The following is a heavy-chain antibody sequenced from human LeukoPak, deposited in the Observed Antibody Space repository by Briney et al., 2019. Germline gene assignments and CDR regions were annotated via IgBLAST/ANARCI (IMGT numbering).Heavy chain of an antibody. CDR1: GFTVSSNY. D-gene: IGHD1-7*01. Sequence: HPGGSLRLSCAASGFTVSSNYMSWVRQAPGKGLEWVSVIYSGGSTYYADSVKGRFTTSRDNSKNTLYLQMNSLRAEDTAVYYCARASQTGTYDYWGQGTLVTVSS. J-gene: IGHJ4*02. CDR2: IYSGGST. V-gene: IGHV3-66*02. CDR3: ARASQTGTYDY.